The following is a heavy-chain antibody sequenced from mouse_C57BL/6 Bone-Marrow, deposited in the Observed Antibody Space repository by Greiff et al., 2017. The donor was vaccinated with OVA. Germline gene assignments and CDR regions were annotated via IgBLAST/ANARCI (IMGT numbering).Heavy chain of an antibody. CDR2: IGPGNGDT. CDR3: TTGDFPLAY. CDR1: GFNIRDDS. J-gene: IGHJ3*01. Sequence: VQLQQSGAGLVRPGASVKLSCAASGFNIRDDSMHWVKQSPEQGLEWIGWIGPGNGDTEYAPRFQGRATITRDTSSNTAYLQLSSQTSEDTAVYYCTTGDFPLAYSGQGTLVTVSA. V-gene: IGHV14-4*01.